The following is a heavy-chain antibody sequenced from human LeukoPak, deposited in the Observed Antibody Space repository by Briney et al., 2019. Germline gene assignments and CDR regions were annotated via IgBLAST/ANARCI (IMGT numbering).Heavy chain of an antibody. Sequence: GGSLRLSCVVSGFTFSSYWMSGVRQAPGQGLEWVANMKQDGSEKYYVDPVKGRFTISRDNAKNSLYLQMNSLRAEDTAVYYCARAPYYSHVEFYFDYWGQGTLVTVSS. J-gene: IGHJ4*02. CDR2: MKQDGSEK. CDR1: GFTFSSYW. V-gene: IGHV3-7*03. D-gene: IGHD3-22*01. CDR3: ARAPYYSHVEFYFDY.